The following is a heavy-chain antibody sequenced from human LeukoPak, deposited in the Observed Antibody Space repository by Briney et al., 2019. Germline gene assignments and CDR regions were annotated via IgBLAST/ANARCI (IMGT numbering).Heavy chain of an antibody. V-gene: IGHV4-61*01. CDR1: GGSISSSSYY. CDR2: IYYSGST. CDR3: AREGYSYGVDY. Sequence: SETLSLTCTVSGGSISSSSYYWGWIRQPPGKGLEWIGYIYYSGSTNYNPSLKSRVTISVDTSKNQFSLKLSSVTAADTAVYYCAREGYSYGVDYWGQGTLVTVSS. D-gene: IGHD5-18*01. J-gene: IGHJ4*02.